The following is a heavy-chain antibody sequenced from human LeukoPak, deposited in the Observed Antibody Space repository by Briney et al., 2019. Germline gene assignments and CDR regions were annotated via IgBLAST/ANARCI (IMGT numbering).Heavy chain of an antibody. Sequence: GGSLRLSCAASRFTFDDYGMSWVRQAPGKGLEWVSGINWNGGSTGYADSVKGRFTISRDNAKNSLYLQMNSLRAEDTALYYCARDGLRYFDWLLYCFDYWGQGTLVTVSS. CDR2: INWNGGST. J-gene: IGHJ4*02. V-gene: IGHV3-20*04. D-gene: IGHD3-9*01. CDR3: ARDGLRYFDWLLYCFDY. CDR1: RFTFDDYG.